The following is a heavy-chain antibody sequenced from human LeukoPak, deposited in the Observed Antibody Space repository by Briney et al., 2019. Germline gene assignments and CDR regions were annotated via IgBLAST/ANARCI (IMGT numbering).Heavy chain of an antibody. Sequence: PSETLSLTCTVSGGSISSYYWGWIRQPPGKGLEWIGYIYDSGSANYNPSLESRVTISVDKSKYQFSLKLSSVTAADTAVYYCARGIVAADGLFDYWGQGTLVTVFS. CDR2: IYDSGSA. D-gene: IGHD6-13*01. CDR3: ARGIVAADGLFDY. J-gene: IGHJ4*02. V-gene: IGHV4-59*01. CDR1: GGSISSYY.